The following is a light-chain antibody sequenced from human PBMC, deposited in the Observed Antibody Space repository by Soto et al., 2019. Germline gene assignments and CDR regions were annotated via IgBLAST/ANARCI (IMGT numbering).Light chain of an antibody. CDR1: QSSSNF. V-gene: IGKV1-39*01. CDR2: AAS. CDR3: RQTNSIPIT. Sequence: DIQITHSPSSLSASVGDRVTITCRSSQSSSNFLNWYQQKPGKAPKLLIYAASTLQSGVPSRFSGSGSGTDFTLTISSLQPEDFATYYCRQTNSIPITLGQGTRLEIK. J-gene: IGKJ5*01.